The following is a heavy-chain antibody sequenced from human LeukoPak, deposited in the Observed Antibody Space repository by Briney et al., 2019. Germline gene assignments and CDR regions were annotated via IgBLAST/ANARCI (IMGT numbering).Heavy chain of an antibody. J-gene: IGHJ4*02. D-gene: IGHD3-22*01. V-gene: IGHV3-15*01. CDR3: TYHDSIY. CDR2: IKSKTDGGTA. Sequence: GGSLRLSCAASGFTFSSYSMNWVRQAPGKGLEWVGHIKSKTDGGTAEYAAPVKGRFTISRDDSKNTLYLQMNSLKTEDTAVYYCTYHDSIYWGQGTLVSVSS. CDR1: GFTFSSYS.